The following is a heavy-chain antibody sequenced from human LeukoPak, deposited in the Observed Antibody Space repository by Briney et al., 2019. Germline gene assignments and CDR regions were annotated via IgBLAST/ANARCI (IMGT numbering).Heavy chain of an antibody. V-gene: IGHV5-51*01. Sequence: PGESLKISCKGSGYSFTSYWIGWVRQMPGKGLEWMGVIYPGDSDTRYSPSFQGQVTISVDKSSSTAYLQWSSLKDSDTAMYYCARPRGSGPGMAYFDYWGQGTLVTVSS. J-gene: IGHJ4*02. CDR2: IYPGDSDT. CDR1: GYSFTSYW. D-gene: IGHD6-19*01. CDR3: ARPRGSGPGMAYFDY.